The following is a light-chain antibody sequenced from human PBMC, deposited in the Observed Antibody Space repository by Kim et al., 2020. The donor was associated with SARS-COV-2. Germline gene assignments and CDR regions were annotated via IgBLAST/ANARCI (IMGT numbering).Light chain of an antibody. CDR1: SLRSYY. CDR3: NSRDSNDNVV. CDR2: GKN. Sequence: SSELTQDPAVSVALGQTVRITCQGDSLRSYYATWYQQKPGQAPILVIYGKNNRPSGIPDRFSGSSSGNTASLTITGTQAGDKADYYCNSRDSNDNVVFGGGTQLTVL. J-gene: IGLJ2*01. V-gene: IGLV3-19*01.